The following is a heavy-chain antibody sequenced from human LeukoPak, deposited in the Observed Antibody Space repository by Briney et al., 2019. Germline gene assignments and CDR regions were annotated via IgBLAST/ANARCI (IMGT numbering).Heavy chain of an antibody. Sequence: ASVKVSCKASGYNFNDYGISWVRQAPGRGLEWMGWISPYNGDANYAQNFQSRVTMTTDTSTSIVYMELRSLRSDDTALYYCARDHGGSAASDCFDYWGQGTLVSVS. J-gene: IGHJ4*02. CDR3: ARDHGGSAASDCFDY. D-gene: IGHD2-15*01. V-gene: IGHV1-18*01. CDR2: ISPYNGDA. CDR1: GYNFNDYG.